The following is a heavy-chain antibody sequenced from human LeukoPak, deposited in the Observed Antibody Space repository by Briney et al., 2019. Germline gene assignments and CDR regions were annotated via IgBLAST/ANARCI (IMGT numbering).Heavy chain of an antibody. V-gene: IGHV4-39*07. Sequence: PSETLSLTCTVSGGSISSSSYYWGWIRQPPGKGLEWIGSFYYSGSTYYNPSLKSRVTISVDTSKNQFSLKLSSVTAADTAVYYCAGGYCSGGSCSDYYFDYWGQGTLVTVSS. CDR1: GGSISSSSYY. CDR3: AGGYCSGGSCSDYYFDY. J-gene: IGHJ4*02. D-gene: IGHD2-15*01. CDR2: FYYSGST.